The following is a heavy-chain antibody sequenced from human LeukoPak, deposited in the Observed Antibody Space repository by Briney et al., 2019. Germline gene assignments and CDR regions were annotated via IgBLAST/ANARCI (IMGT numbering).Heavy chain of an antibody. CDR2: IIPILGIA. J-gene: IGHJ4*02. V-gene: IGHV1-69*04. D-gene: IGHD3-22*01. CDR3: ARGEITYYYDSSGYLN. Sequence: ASVKVSCKASGYTFTSYDINWVRQATGQGLEWMGRIIPILGIANYAQKFQGRVTITADKSTSTAYMELSSLRSEDTAVYYCARGEITYYYDSSGYLNWGQGTLVTVSS. CDR1: GYTFTSYD.